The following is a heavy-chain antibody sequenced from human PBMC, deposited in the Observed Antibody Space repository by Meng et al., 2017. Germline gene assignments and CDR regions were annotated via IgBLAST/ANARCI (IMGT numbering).Heavy chain of an antibody. CDR2: IDWDDDK. Sequence: SGPTLVKPTQTLTLTCTFSGFSLSTSGVGVGWIRQPPGKALEWLALIDWDDDKYYSTSLKTRLTISKDTSKNQVVLTMTNMDPVDTATYYCARVIAAADSYYYYGMDVWGQGTTVTVSS. V-gene: IGHV2-70*01. CDR3: ARVIAAADSYYYYGMDV. J-gene: IGHJ6*02. D-gene: IGHD6-13*01. CDR1: GFSLSTSGVG.